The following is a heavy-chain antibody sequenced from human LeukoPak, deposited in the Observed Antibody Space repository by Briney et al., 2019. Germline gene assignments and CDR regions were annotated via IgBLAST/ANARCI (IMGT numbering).Heavy chain of an antibody. CDR1: GYTFTGYY. CDR3: ARGGGYSSSWYEAY. D-gene: IGHD6-13*01. J-gene: IGHJ4*02. Sequence: GASVKVSCKASGYTFTGYYMHWVRQAPGQGLEWMGWINPNSGGTNYAQKFQGRVTMTSDTSISTAYMELSGLTSDDTALHYCARGGGYSSSWYEAYWGQGTLVTVSS. V-gene: IGHV1-2*02. CDR2: INPNSGGT.